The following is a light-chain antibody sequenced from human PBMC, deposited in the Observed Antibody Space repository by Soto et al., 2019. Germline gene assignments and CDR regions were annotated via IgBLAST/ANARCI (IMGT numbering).Light chain of an antibody. Sequence: EIVLTQSPCTLSLSPRERATLSCRASQSIFNNYLAWYQQKPGQAPRLLVYGASFRDTGIPDRFSGSGSGTDFTLTISRLEPEDFAVYYCQQYGGSPFTFGQGTRLEIK. J-gene: IGKJ2*01. CDR2: GAS. V-gene: IGKV3-20*01. CDR3: QQYGGSPFT. CDR1: QSIFNNY.